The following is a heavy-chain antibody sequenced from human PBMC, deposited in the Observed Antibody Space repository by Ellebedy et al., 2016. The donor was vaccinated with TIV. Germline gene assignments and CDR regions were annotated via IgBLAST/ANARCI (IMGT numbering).Heavy chain of an antibody. CDR3: ARAGSSGWEAYFDL. D-gene: IGHD6-19*01. Sequence: GESLKISCAASGFTFTQYWLHWVRQAPGKGPVWVSRINSDGSSTTYADSVKGRFTTSRDNAKNTLYLQMNSLRAEDTAVYYCARAGSSGWEAYFDLWGRGTLVTVSS. J-gene: IGHJ2*01. CDR1: GFTFTQYW. CDR2: INSDGSST. V-gene: IGHV3-74*01.